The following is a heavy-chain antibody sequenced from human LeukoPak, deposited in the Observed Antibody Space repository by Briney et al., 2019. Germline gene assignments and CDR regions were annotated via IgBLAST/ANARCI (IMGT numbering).Heavy chain of an antibody. J-gene: IGHJ5*02. Sequence: SETLSLTCTVSGGSISSYYWSWIRQPPGKGLEWIGYIYYSGSTNYNPSLKSRVTISVDTSKNQFSLKLNSVTAADTAVYYCARGGYYGSGNDFRFDPWGQGTLVTVSS. D-gene: IGHD3-10*01. CDR1: GGSISSYY. CDR2: IYYSGST. V-gene: IGHV4-59*01. CDR3: ARGGYYGSGNDFRFDP.